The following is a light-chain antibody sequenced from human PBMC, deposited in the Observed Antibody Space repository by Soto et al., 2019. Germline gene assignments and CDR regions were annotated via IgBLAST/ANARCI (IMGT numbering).Light chain of an antibody. CDR3: QQYGSSPGT. J-gene: IGKJ1*01. V-gene: IGKV3-20*01. CDR2: GAS. CDR1: QSVSSSY. Sequence: IVLTQSPGTLSLSPGERATLSCRASQSVSSSYLAWYQQKPGQAPRLLIYGASSRATGIPDRFSGSGSGTDFTLTISRREPEEFAVYYCQQYGSSPGTVGQGTKVEIK.